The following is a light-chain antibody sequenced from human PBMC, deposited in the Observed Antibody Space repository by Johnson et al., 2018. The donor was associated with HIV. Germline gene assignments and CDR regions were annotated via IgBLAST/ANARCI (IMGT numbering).Light chain of an antibody. CDR3: GTWDSSLSAEV. CDR1: SSNIGNNY. V-gene: IGLV1-51*01. CDR2: DNN. Sequence: QSVLTQPPSVSAAPGQKVTISCSGSSSNIGNNYVSWYQQLPGTAPKLLIYDNNKRPSGIPDRFSGSKSGTSATLGITGLQTEDEADYYCGTWDSSLSAEVFGTGTKVTVL. J-gene: IGLJ1*01.